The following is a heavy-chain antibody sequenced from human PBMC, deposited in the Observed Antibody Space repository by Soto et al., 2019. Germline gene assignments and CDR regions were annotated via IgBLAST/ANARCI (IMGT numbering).Heavy chain of an antibody. Sequence: VKVSCKASGGTFSSYAISWVRQAPGQGLEWMGGIIPIFGTANYAQKFQGRVTITADESTSTAYMELSSLRSEDTAVYYCARNYDSSGYSEYFKHWGQGILVTVSS. CDR1: GGTFSSYA. J-gene: IGHJ1*01. D-gene: IGHD3-22*01. CDR3: ARNYDSSGYSEYFKH. V-gene: IGHV1-69*13. CDR2: IIPIFGTA.